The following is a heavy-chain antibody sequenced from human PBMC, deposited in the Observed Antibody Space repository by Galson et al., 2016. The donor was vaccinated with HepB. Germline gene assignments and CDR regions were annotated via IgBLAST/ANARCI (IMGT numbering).Heavy chain of an antibody. Sequence: SLRLSCAASGFRFSDYGMHWVRQAPGRGLEWVALVWFDGSKKFCADSVKGRFTISRDNAKNTLFLQMNSLRVEDSAVYYCARAPATGYDFWSGYADFWGQGNLVTVSS. J-gene: IGHJ4*02. CDR2: VWFDGSKK. V-gene: IGHV3-33*01. CDR3: ARAPATGYDFWSGYADF. CDR1: GFRFSDYG. D-gene: IGHD3-3*01.